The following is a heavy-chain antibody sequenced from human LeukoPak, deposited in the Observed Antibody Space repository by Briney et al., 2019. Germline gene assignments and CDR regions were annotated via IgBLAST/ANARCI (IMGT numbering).Heavy chain of an antibody. J-gene: IGHJ4*02. CDR2: TYHAGHI. V-gene: IGHV4-4*02. Sequence: PSETLSLTCGVFGGSISSENWWNWVRQPPGKGLEWIGETYHAGHINYNPSLKSRVTISMDKSKNQLYLKVTSVTAADTAVYYCARARGSYYVLLTRYFDYWGQGTLVTVSS. CDR1: GGSISSENW. CDR3: ARARGSYYVLLTRYFDY. D-gene: IGHD1-26*01.